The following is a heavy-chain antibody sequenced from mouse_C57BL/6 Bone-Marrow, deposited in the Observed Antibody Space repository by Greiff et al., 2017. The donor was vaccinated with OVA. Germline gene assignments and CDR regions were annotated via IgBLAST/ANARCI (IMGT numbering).Heavy chain of an antibody. J-gene: IGHJ2*01. CDR2: IYPCNGVS. V-gene: IGHV1-31*01. D-gene: IGHD3-3*01. Sequence: VHVQQPGPELVKPGASVKLSCKASGSSFTGYYMHWVKQSHGNILAWIGYIYPCNGVSSYNEKFKGKATLTVDKSSSTAYMELRSLTSEDSAVYYCARGTGLDYWGQGTTRTVAS. CDR3: ARGTGLDY. CDR1: GSSFTGYY.